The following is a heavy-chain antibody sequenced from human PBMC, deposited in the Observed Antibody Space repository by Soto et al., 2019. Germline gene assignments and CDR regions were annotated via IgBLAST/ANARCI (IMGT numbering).Heavy chain of an antibody. D-gene: IGHD5-18*01. CDR2: IDHGGST. V-gene: IGHV4-34*01. Sequence: SETLSLTCAVYGGSFSGYYWSGIRQPPGKGLEWIGEIDHGGSTNYNPSLESRVTISFDTSRNQFSLKLKSVTAADTAVYFCARVGGYSYHLYGMDVWGQGTTVTVSS. CDR1: GGSFSGYY. CDR3: ARVGGYSYHLYGMDV. J-gene: IGHJ6*02.